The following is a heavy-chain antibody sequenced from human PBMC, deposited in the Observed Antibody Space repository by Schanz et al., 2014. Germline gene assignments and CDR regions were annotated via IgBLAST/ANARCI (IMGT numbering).Heavy chain of an antibody. CDR3: TRDRAYHSFDY. CDR1: GFTFSGYW. J-gene: IGHJ4*02. CDR2: IKEDGSQK. D-gene: IGHD1-26*01. V-gene: IGHV3-7*01. Sequence: EVQLVESGGGLVQPGGSLRLSCAASGFTFSGYWMSWVRQAPGKGLEWVATIKEDGSQKYYLDSVKGRFTISRDNARNSLYLQMTSLRAEDTALYYCTRDRAYHSFDYWGQGTLVTVSS.